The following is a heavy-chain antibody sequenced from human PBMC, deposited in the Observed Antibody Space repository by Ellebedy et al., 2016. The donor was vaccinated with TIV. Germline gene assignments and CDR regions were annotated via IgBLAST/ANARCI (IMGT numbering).Heavy chain of an antibody. CDR2: IWYDGSNK. J-gene: IGHJ6*02. V-gene: IGHV3-33*08. CDR3: ARDRSSGWYGQPYYYYYGMDV. CDR1: GFTSSSYG. Sequence: GESLKISCAASGFTSSSYGMHWVRQAPGKGLEWVAVIWYDGSNKYYADSVKGRFTISRDNSKNTLYLQMNSLRAEDTAVYYCARDRSSGWYGQPYYYYYGMDVWGQGTTVTVSS. D-gene: IGHD6-19*01.